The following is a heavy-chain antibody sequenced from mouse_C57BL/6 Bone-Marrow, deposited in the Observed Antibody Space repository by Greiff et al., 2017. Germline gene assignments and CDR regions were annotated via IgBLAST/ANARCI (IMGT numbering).Heavy chain of an antibody. CDR1: GYTFTSYW. J-gene: IGHJ4*01. Sequence: EVQLQQSGTVLARPGASVKMSCKTSGYTFTSYWMHWVKQRPGQGLEWIGAIYPGNSDTSYNQKFKGKAKLTAVTSASTAYMELSSLTNDDSAVXYCTRRRRGLYYARDYWGQGTSVTVSS. CDR3: TRRRRGLYYARDY. CDR2: IYPGNSDT. V-gene: IGHV1-5*01. D-gene: IGHD2-12*01.